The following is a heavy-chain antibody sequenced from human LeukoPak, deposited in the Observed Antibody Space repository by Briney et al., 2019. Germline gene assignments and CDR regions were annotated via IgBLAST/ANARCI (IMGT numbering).Heavy chain of an antibody. V-gene: IGHV4-39*01. CDR3: ARTENYIPEDCFDP. J-gene: IGHJ5*02. Sequence: SETLSLTCTVSGGSISSYCWGWIRQPPGKGLEWIGSICYSGSTFYNPSLKSRVTLSVDTSENQFSLELSSVTAADTALYYCARTENYIPEDCFDPWGQGTLVTVSS. CDR1: GGSISSYC. CDR2: ICYSGST. D-gene: IGHD5-24*01.